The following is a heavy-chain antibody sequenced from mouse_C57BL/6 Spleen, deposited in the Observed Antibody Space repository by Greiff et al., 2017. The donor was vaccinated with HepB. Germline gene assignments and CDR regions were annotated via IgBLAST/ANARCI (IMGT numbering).Heavy chain of an antibody. J-gene: IGHJ4*01. D-gene: IGHD1-1*01. CDR3: ARKYYGSSYGAMDY. Sequence: DVHLVESGGGLVKPGGSLKLSCAASGFTFSSYAMSWVRQTPEKRLEWVATISDGGSYTYYPDNVKGRFTISRDNAKNNLYLQMSHLKSEDTAMYYCARKYYGSSYGAMDYWGQGTSVTVSS. V-gene: IGHV5-4*01. CDR2: ISDGGSYT. CDR1: GFTFSSYA.